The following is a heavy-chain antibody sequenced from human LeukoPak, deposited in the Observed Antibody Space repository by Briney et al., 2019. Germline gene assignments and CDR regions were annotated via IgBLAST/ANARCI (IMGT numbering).Heavy chain of an antibody. CDR3: ARVVVDYDFWSGYSGRSWFDP. J-gene: IGHJ5*02. CDR1: GYTFTSYG. V-gene: IGHV1-18*01. Sequence: ASVKVSCKASGYTFTSYGISWVRQAPGQGLEWMGWISAYNGNTNYAQKLQGRVTMTTDTSTSTAYMGLRSLRSDDTAVYYCARVVVDYDFWSGYSGRSWFDPWGQGTLVTVSS. CDR2: ISAYNGNT. D-gene: IGHD3-3*01.